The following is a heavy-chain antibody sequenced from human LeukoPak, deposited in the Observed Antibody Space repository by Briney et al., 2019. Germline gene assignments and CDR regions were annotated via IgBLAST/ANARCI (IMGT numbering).Heavy chain of an antibody. J-gene: IGHJ4*02. D-gene: IGHD3-22*01. Sequence: PGGSLRLSCTVSGFTFSSYWMHWVRQAPGKGLVWVSRINSDGSGTSYADSVKGRFTISRDNAKNTLYLQMNSLRAEDTAVYYCARDRDYYDSLYYFDYWGQGTLVTVSS. V-gene: IGHV3-74*01. CDR2: INSDGSGT. CDR3: ARDRDYYDSLYYFDY. CDR1: GFTFSSYW.